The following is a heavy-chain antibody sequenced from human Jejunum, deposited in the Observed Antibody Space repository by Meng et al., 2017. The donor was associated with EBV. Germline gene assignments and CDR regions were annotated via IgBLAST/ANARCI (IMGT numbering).Heavy chain of an antibody. V-gene: IGHV6-1*01. J-gene: IGHJ5*02. CDR2: TNYTSNWYN. CDR3: ARETVNWFDP. CDR1: GDSVSNNIAS. D-gene: IGHD4-17*01. Sequence: QLQLQQSGPGLVTPSQTLSLTCAISGDSVSNNIASWNWIRQSPSRCLEWLGRTNYTSNWYNDYAVSVKSRITINPDTSKNQFSLQLNSVTPEDTAVYYCARETVNWFDPWGQRTLVTVSS.